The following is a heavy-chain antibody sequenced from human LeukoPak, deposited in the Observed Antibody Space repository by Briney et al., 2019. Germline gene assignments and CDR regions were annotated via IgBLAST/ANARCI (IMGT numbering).Heavy chain of an antibody. CDR2: ISDNPSHT. V-gene: IGHV3-23*01. J-gene: IGHJ4*02. CDR3: ANGDSGWYPIDY. D-gene: IGHD6-19*01. CDR1: GFTFSNYA. Sequence: GGSLRLSCAASGFTFSNYAMSWVRQAPGKGLEWVSTISDNPSHTYYADSVKGRFTISRDNSKNTLFLQTNSLRAQDTAIYYCANGDSGWYPIDYWGQGTLVTVSS.